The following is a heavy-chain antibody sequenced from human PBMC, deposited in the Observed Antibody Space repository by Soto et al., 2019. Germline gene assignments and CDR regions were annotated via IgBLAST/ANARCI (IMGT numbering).Heavy chain of an antibody. V-gene: IGHV1-18*04. CDR3: ARSPRIVPAAIWWFDP. D-gene: IGHD2-2*01. J-gene: IGHJ5*02. CDR2: ISAYNGNT. CDR1: GYTFTSYG. Sequence: QVQLVQSGAEVKKPGASVKVSCKASGYTFTSYGISWVRQAPGQGLEWMGWISAYNGNTNYAQKLQGRVTMTTDTSTSTAYMELRSLRSDDTTVYYCARSPRIVPAAIWWFDPWGQGTLVTVSS.